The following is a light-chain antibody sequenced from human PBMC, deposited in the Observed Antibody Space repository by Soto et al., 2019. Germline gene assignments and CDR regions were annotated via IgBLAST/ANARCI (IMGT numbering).Light chain of an antibody. CDR1: SSDVGAYNF. Sequence: QSVLTQPRSVSGSPGQSVTISCTGTSSDVGAYNFVSWYQENPGKAPKLIIYDVRKRPSGVPDRFSGSKSGNTAFLTISGLRAEDEADYYCCAHAGSYTFGVFGGGTQLTVL. CDR2: DVR. CDR3: CAHAGSYTFGV. J-gene: IGLJ2*01. V-gene: IGLV2-11*01.